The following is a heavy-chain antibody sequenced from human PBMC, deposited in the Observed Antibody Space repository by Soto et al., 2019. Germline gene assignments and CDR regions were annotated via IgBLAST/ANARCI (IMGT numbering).Heavy chain of an antibody. Sequence: GGSLRLSCAASGFTFSSYGMHWVRQAPGKGLEWVAVISYDGSNKYYADSVKGRFTISRDNSKNTLYLQMNSLRAEDTAVYYCAKDRGEQQLDFYGMDVWGQGTTVTVSS. V-gene: IGHV3-30*18. CDR1: GFTFSSYG. D-gene: IGHD6-13*01. J-gene: IGHJ6*02. CDR3: AKDRGEQQLDFYGMDV. CDR2: ISYDGSNK.